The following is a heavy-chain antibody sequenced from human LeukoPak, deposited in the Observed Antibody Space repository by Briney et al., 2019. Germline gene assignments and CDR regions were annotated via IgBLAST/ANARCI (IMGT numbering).Heavy chain of an antibody. CDR3: ARRRRYYSSGSDFDS. CDR1: GGSFSYF. Sequence: SETLSLTCAVSGGSFSYFWSWIRQPPGKGLEWIGEISHSGSTNYNPSLKSRVTISVDTSKSQFSLELTPVTAADTAVYYCARRRRYYSSGSDFDSWGQGNLVTVSS. D-gene: IGHD3-10*01. V-gene: IGHV4-34*01. CDR2: ISHSGST. J-gene: IGHJ4*02.